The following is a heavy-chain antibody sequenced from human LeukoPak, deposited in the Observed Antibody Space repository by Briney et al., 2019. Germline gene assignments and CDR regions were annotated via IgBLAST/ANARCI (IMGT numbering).Heavy chain of an antibody. CDR1: GGSISSSSYY. CDR2: IYYSGST. CDR3: ARHEGGSYDSSGYCFDY. Sequence: ASETLSLTCTVSGGSISSSSYYWGWICQPPGKGLEWIGSIYYSGSTYYNPSLKSRVTISVDTSKNQFSLKLSSVTAADTAVYYCARHEGGSYDSSGYCFDYWGQGTLVTVSS. J-gene: IGHJ4*02. D-gene: IGHD3-22*01. V-gene: IGHV4-39*01.